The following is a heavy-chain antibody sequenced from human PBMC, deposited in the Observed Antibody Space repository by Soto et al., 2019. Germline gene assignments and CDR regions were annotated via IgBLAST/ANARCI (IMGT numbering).Heavy chain of an antibody. Sequence: GWSLRLACASSVFNFINHWMHWVRQRPAEGLVWVSRITSDGKSKAYAESVKGRFAISRDNAKNTLYLQMNGLTAEDTAVYYCARESGDWPLNWLDPWGQGTLVTVSS. V-gene: IGHV3-74*01. CDR2: ITSDGKSK. D-gene: IGHD2-21*02. CDR3: ARESGDWPLNWLDP. J-gene: IGHJ5*02. CDR1: VFNFINHW.